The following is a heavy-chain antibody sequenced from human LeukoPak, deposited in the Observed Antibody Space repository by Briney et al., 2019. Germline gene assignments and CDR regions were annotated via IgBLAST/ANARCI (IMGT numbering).Heavy chain of an antibody. D-gene: IGHD6-6*01. V-gene: IGHV4-38-2*02. CDR3: ARVRGSYSSSSRNYYYYYMDV. Sequence: SETLSLTCTVSGYSISSGYYWGWIRQPPGKGLEWIGSIYYSGSTYYNPSLKSRVTISVDTSKNQFSLKLSSVTAADTAVYYCARVRGSYSSSSRNYYYYYMDVWGKGTTVTVSS. J-gene: IGHJ6*03. CDR1: GYSISSGYY. CDR2: IYYSGST.